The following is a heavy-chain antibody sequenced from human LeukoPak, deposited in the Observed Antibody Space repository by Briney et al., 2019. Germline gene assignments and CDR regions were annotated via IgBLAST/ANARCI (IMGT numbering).Heavy chain of an antibody. CDR1: GYTFPGYY. V-gene: IGHV1-2*02. CDR3: AREHSSSSGKVFDY. J-gene: IGHJ4*02. CDR2: INPNSGGT. D-gene: IGHD6-6*01. Sequence: ASVKVSCKASGYTFPGYYMHWVRQAPEQGLEWMRWINPNSGGTNYAQKFQGRVTMTRDTSISTAYMELSRLRSDDTAVYYCAREHSSSSGKVFDYWGQGTLVTVSS.